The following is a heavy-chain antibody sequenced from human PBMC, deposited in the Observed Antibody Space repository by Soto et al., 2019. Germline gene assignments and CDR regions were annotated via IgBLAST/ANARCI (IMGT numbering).Heavy chain of an antibody. J-gene: IGHJ6*02. CDR2: IIPIFGTA. Sequence: ASVKVSCKASGGTFSSYAISWVRQAPGQGLEWMGGIIPIFGTANYAQKFQGRVTITADKSTSTAYMELSSLRSEDTAVYYCARVLWSSSSWYEDYYYGMDVWGQGTTVTVSS. D-gene: IGHD6-13*01. V-gene: IGHV1-69*06. CDR1: GGTFSSYA. CDR3: ARVLWSSSSWYEDYYYGMDV.